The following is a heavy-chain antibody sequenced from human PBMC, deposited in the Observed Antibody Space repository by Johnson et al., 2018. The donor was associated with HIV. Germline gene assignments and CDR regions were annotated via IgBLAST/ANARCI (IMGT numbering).Heavy chain of an antibody. CDR2: IKSKTDGGTT. Sequence: VQLVESGGGVVQPGRSLRLSCAASGINFSSYAMHWVRQAPGKGLEWVGRIKSKTDGGTTDYAAPVQGRFTISRDDSKNTLYLQMNSLKTEDTAVYYCTTDPWGSDAFDIWVQGTMVTVSS. V-gene: IGHV3-15*01. CDR1: GINFSSYA. J-gene: IGHJ3*02. CDR3: TTDPWGSDAFDI. D-gene: IGHD7-27*01.